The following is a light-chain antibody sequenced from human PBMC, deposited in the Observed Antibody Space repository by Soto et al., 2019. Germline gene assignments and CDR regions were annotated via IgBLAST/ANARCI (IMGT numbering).Light chain of an antibody. V-gene: IGKV3-20*01. CDR1: QGVSSSY. Sequence: EIVLTQSACTLSWSAGERATLSWGASQGVSSSYLAWYQQKPGQAPRLLIYGASSRATGIPDRFSGSLYGTDFNLTTSRLETEDFAVYYCQQYVGSSRTFGQGTKVDIK. CDR2: GAS. J-gene: IGKJ1*01. CDR3: QQYVGSSRT.